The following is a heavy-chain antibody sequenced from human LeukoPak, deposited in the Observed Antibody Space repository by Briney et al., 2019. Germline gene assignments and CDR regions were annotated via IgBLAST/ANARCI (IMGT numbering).Heavy chain of an antibody. J-gene: IGHJ6*03. CDR3: ATGPNYYYDSSGQPQALYMDV. V-gene: IGHV1-69-2*01. CDR1: GYTFTDYY. D-gene: IGHD3-22*01. Sequence: VKVSCKVSGYTFTDYYMHWVQQAPGKGLEWMGLVDPEDGETIYAEKFQGRVTITADTSTDTAYMELSSLRSEDTAVYYCATGPNYYYDSSGQPQALYMDVWGKGTTVTVSS. CDR2: VDPEDGET.